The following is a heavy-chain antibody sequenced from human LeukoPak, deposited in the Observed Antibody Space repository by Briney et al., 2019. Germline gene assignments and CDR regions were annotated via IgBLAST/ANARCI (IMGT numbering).Heavy chain of an antibody. V-gene: IGHV3-7*01. CDR3: ARVGGITLALAPSPFPDYNYYYMDV. CDR1: GFTFTNYW. J-gene: IGHJ6*03. Sequence: GGSLRLSCAASGFTFTNYWMSWVRQVPGKGPEWVANIRQDGNEFYYVDSVKGRFTISRDNAKKSLYLQMNSLRAEDTAVYYCARVGGITLALAPSPFPDYNYYYMDVWGKGTTVTVSS. D-gene: IGHD3-10*01. CDR2: IRQDGNEF.